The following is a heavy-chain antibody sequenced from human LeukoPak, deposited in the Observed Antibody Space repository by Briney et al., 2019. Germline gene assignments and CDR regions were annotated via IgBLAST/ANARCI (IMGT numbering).Heavy chain of an antibody. CDR1: GGSISSYY. Sequence: SETLSLTCTVSGGSISSYYWSWLRQPPGKGLEWIGYIYYSGSTNYNPSLTSRVTISVDASKNQFSLKLISVPAADTAVYYCARDFNGWSLDYWGQGTLVTVSS. J-gene: IGHJ4*02. V-gene: IGHV4-59*01. D-gene: IGHD1-26*01. CDR2: IYYSGST. CDR3: ARDFNGWSLDY.